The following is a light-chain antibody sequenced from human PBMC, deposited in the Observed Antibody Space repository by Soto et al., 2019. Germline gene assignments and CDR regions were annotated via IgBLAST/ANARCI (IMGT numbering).Light chain of an antibody. CDR3: QQYYSIPSLT. J-gene: IGKJ4*01. V-gene: IGKV4-1*01. Sequence: DIVMTQSPDSLAVSLGERATINCKSSQSVLYSSNNKNYLAWYQQKPGQPPKLLIYWASTRDSGVPDRISGSGSGTDFTLTISSLQAEDVAVYYCQQYYSIPSLTFGGGTKVEIK. CDR2: WAS. CDR1: QSVLYSSNNKNY.